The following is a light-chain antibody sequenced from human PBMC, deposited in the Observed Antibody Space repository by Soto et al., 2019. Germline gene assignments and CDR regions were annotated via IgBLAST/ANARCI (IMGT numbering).Light chain of an antibody. CDR1: SSDIGGHNY. J-gene: IGLJ3*02. Sequence: QSALTQPASVSGSPGQSITISCTGTSSDIGGHNYVCWHQQHPGKAPKLIISEVSIRPSGVSNRFSGSKSGNTASLTISGLQAEDEADYYCSSYTSSGVFGGGTKLTVL. CDR3: SSYTSSGV. CDR2: EVS. V-gene: IGLV2-14*01.